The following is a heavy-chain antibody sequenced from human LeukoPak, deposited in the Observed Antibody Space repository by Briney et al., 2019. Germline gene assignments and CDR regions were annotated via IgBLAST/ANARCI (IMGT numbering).Heavy chain of an antibody. D-gene: IGHD3-10*01. CDR1: GFTFSDHY. V-gene: IGHV3-30*03. CDR3: ARVLLWFGDFSVKAFDI. J-gene: IGHJ3*02. CDR2: ISYDGSNK. Sequence: GGSLRLSCAASGFTFSDHYMDWVRQAPGKGLEWVAVISYDGSNKYYADSVKGRFTISRDNSKNTLYLQMNSLRAEDTAVYYCARVLLWFGDFSVKAFDIWGQGTMVTVSS.